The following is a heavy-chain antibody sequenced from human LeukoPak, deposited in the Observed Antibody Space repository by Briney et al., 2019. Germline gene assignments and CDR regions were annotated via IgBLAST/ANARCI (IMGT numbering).Heavy chain of an antibody. V-gene: IGHV1-2*02. J-gene: IGHJ4*02. CDR2: INPNSGGT. Sequence: ASVKVSCKASGYTFTGYYMHWVRQPPGQGLEWMGWINPNSGGTNYAQKFQGRVTMTRDTSISTAYMELSRLRSDDTAVYYCARSYSSSSEFDYWGQGTLVTVSS. CDR3: ARSYSSSSEFDY. CDR1: GYTFTGYY. D-gene: IGHD6-6*01.